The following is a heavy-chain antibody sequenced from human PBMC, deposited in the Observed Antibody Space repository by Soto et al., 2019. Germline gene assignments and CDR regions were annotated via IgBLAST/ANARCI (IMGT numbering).Heavy chain of an antibody. CDR3: ARSSNYYYYGMDV. V-gene: IGHV3-74*01. J-gene: IGHJ6*02. CDR1: GFTFSSSW. Sequence: LRLSCAASGFTFSSSWMHWVRQAPGKGLVWVSRINSDGTSTSYADSVKGRFTISRDNAKNTLYLQMNSLRAEDTAVYYCARSSNYYYYGMDVWGQGTTVTVSS. CDR2: INSDGTST.